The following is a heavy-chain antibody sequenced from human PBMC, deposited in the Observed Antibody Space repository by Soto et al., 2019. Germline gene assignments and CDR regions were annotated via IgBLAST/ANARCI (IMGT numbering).Heavy chain of an antibody. CDR2: ISAYNGNT. D-gene: IGHD6-13*01. V-gene: IGHV1-18*01. Sequence: QVQLVQSGAEVKKPGASVKVSCKASGYTFTSYGISWVRQAPGQGLEWMGWISAYNGNTKYAQKFQGRVTMTTETSTSTAYVEVRSLRSADTAVYYCASDAAAGLNASWGQGTLVTVSS. CDR3: ASDAAAGLNAS. CDR1: GYTFTSYG. J-gene: IGHJ5*02.